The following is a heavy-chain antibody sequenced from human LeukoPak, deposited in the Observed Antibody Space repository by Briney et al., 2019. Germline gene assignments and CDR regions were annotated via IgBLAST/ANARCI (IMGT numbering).Heavy chain of an antibody. J-gene: IGHJ4*02. CDR3: ARGTRGGKDSNFDY. V-gene: IGHV4-61*02. Sequence: SETLSLTCTVSGGSISSGTYYWSWTRQPAGKGLEWIGRFYTSGSTNYNPSLKSRVTISVDTSKNQFSLKLSSVTAADTAVYYCARGTRGGKDSNFDYWGQGTLVTVSS. D-gene: IGHD3-16*01. CDR1: GGSISSGTYY. CDR2: FYTSGST.